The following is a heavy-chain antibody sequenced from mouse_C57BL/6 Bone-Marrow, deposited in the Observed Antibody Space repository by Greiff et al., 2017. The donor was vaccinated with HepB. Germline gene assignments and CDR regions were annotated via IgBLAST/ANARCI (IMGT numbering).Heavy chain of an antibody. V-gene: IGHV14-4*01. J-gene: IGHJ1*03. D-gene: IGHD1-1*01. CDR3: TGYYGSIYDWYFDV. CDR1: GFNIKDDY. CDR2: IDPENGDT. Sequence: VQLQQSGAELVRPGASVKLSCTASGFNIKDDYMHWVKQRPEQGLEWIGWIDPENGDTEYASKFQGKATITADTSSNTAYLQLSSLTSEDTAVYYCTGYYGSIYDWYFDVWGTGTTVTVSS.